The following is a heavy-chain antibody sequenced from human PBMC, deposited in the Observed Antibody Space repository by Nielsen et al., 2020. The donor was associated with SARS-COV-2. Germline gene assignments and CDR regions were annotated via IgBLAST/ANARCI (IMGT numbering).Heavy chain of an antibody. Sequence: GGSLRLSCAASGFTFSDSYMSWIRQAPGKGLEWISYISSSSSYTNYADSLKGRFSISRDNAKNSLYLQMNSLRAEDTAIYYCAGDGGGGYDIREGFDYWGQGTLVTVSS. CDR1: GFTFSDSY. V-gene: IGHV3-11*06. CDR2: ISSSSSYT. J-gene: IGHJ4*02. D-gene: IGHD3-9*01. CDR3: AGDGGGGYDIREGFDY.